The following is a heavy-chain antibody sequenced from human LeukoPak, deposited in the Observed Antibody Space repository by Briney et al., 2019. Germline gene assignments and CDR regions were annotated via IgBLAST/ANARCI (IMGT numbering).Heavy chain of an antibody. CDR1: GFTLGDYY. CDR3: ARLGGPTDPFDH. D-gene: IGHD2-15*01. CDR2: ISSSGNTI. V-gene: IGHV3-11*01. Sequence: PGGSLRLSCTTSGFTLGDYYMSWIRQAPGKGLECVSLISSSGNTISYADSVKGRFTISRDIAKNSLYLQMSGLRAGDTAMYYCARLGGPTDPFDHWGQGTLVTVSS. J-gene: IGHJ4*02.